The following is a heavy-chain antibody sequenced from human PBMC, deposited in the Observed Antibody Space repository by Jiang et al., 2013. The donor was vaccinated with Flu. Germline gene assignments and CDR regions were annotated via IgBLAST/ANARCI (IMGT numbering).Heavy chain of an antibody. V-gene: IGHV3-30*18. J-gene: IGHJ4*02. CDR1: RFTFNSYG. D-gene: IGHD3-22*01. CDR3: AKDRIRYFYDNSGYYFDH. Sequence: VQLLESGGGVVQPGRSLRLSCAASRFTFNSYGMHWVRQAPGKGLEWVAVISFDGGSKYYADSVKGRFTISRDNSKNTLYLQMSTLRAEDTAVYYCAKDRIRYFYDNSGYYFDHWAREPWSPSPQ. CDR2: ISFDGGSK.